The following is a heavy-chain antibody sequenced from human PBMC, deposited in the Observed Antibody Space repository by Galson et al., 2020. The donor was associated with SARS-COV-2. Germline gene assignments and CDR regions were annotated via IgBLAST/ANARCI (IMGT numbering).Heavy chain of an antibody. Sequence: ASVKVSCKASGFTFTSSAVQWVRQARGQGLECMGWINPDNGGTNYAQNFRGRVTMTRDTSIRTAYMELSRLTSDDTAVYYCARGDVGYAGLWGQGTLVTVSS. CDR2: INPDNGGT. D-gene: IGHD5-12*01. CDR1: GFTFTSSA. CDR3: ARGDVGYAGL. J-gene: IGHJ4*02. V-gene: IGHV1-2*02.